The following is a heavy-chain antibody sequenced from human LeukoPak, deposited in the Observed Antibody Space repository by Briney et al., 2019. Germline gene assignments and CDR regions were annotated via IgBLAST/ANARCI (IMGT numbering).Heavy chain of an antibody. CDR1: GFTFSDYY. J-gene: IGHJ4*02. D-gene: IGHD1-26*01. Sequence: GGSLRLSCAASGFTFSDYYMNWVRQAPGKGLEWVSSISSSSSYIYYADSVKGRFTISRDNAKNSLYLQMNSLRAEDTAVYYCAVEGSSSSYFDYWGQGTLVTVSS. CDR3: AVEGSSSSYFDY. V-gene: IGHV3-21*01. CDR2: ISSSSSYI.